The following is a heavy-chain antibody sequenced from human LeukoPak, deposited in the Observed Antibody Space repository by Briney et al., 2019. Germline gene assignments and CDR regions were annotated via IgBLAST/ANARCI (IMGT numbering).Heavy chain of an antibody. V-gene: IGHV3-20*01. CDR1: GFTFDDNG. Sequence: GGSLRLSCAASGFTFDDNGMSWVRQVPGKGLEWVSGINRNGGTINYADSVKGRFTISRDYAKNSLYLQMNSLRAEDTALYHCARERSTSNWYGTPDFDYWGQGILVTVSS. D-gene: IGHD6-13*01. J-gene: IGHJ4*02. CDR2: INRNGGTI. CDR3: ARERSTSNWYGTPDFDY.